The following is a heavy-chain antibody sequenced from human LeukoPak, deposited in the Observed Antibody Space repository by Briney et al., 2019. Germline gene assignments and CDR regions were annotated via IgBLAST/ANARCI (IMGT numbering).Heavy chain of an antibody. CDR3: ARDGKHIAVPGVRYPMDV. V-gene: IGHV1-3*01. Sequence: ASVKVSCKASGYTFTNYAIHWVRQAPGQRLEWMGRLNAANGNSQYSQKFQDRVTITSDSSANTAYMEFSSLRSEDSAVYYCARDGKHIAVPGVRYPMDVWGQGTTVTVS. CDR2: LNAANGNS. D-gene: IGHD6-19*01. CDR1: GYTFTNYA. J-gene: IGHJ6*02.